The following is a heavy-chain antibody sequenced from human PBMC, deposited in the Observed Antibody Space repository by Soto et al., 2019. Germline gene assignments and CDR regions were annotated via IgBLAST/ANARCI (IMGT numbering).Heavy chain of an antibody. CDR3: AYLPLRHVYTHEATCYYYYVVDV. Sequence: QVQLVQSGAEVKKPGSSVKVSCKASGGTFSSYAISWVRQAPGQGLEWMGGIIPIFGTANYAQKFQGRVTITTDESTSSASMVPRILISEDTAVYYCAYLPLRHVYTHEATCYYYYVVDVWGQGTTVTVSS. CDR1: GGTFSSYA. CDR2: IIPIFGTA. D-gene: IGHD4-4*01. V-gene: IGHV1-69*05. J-gene: IGHJ6*02.